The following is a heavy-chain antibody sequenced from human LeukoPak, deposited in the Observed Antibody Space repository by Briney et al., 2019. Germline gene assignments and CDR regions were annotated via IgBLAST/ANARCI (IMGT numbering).Heavy chain of an antibody. V-gene: IGHV4-34*01. CDR3: ASSRAGTWSYFDY. J-gene: IGHJ4*02. CDR1: GGSFSGYY. D-gene: IGHD3-10*01. CDR2: INHSGST. Sequence: SETLSLTCAVYGGSFSGYYWSWIRPPPGKGLEWIGEINHSGSTNYNPSLKSRVTISVDTSKNQFSLKLSSVTAADTAVYYCASSRAGTWSYFDYWGQGTLVTVSS.